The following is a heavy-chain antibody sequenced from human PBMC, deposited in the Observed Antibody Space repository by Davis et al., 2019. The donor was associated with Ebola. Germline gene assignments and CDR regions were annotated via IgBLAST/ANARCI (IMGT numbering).Heavy chain of an antibody. J-gene: IGHJ4*02. D-gene: IGHD2-2*01. Sequence: PGGSLRLSCAAASGFAFSIHWMTWVRQAPGKGLEWVANIRQDGGETYYADSVKGRFAISRDNAKNSLYLQMNSLRAEDTAIYYCARDAVPAAQDYWGQGTPVTVSS. V-gene: IGHV3-7*03. CDR2: IRQDGGET. CDR3: ARDAVPAAQDY. CDR1: GFAFSIHW.